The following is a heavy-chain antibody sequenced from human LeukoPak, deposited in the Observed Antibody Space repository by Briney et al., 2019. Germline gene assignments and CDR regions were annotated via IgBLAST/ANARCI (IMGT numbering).Heavy chain of an antibody. CDR2: IKQDGSEK. V-gene: IGHV3-7*03. J-gene: IGHJ4*02. Sequence: GGSLRLSCAASGFTFSSYWMSWVRQAPGKGLEWVANIKQDGSEKYYVDSVKGRFTISRDNAKNSLYLQMNSLKASDTAMYYCARPLYYYDSSGYPLFWGQGTLVTVSS. CDR1: GFTFSSYW. D-gene: IGHD3-22*01. CDR3: ARPLYYYDSSGYPLF.